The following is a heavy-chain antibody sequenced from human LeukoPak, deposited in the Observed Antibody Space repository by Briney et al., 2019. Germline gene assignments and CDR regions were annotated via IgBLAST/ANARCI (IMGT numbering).Heavy chain of an antibody. Sequence: SETLSLTCTVSGGSITTSSYYWGWIRQPPGKGLEWIGIIYYSGSTYYNSSLKGRVTISVDTSKNQFSLKLSSVTAADTAVYYCARAFRARYFDLWGRGTLVTVSS. CDR1: GGSITTSSYY. D-gene: IGHD2/OR15-2a*01. CDR2: IYYSGST. J-gene: IGHJ2*01. CDR3: ARAFRARYFDL. V-gene: IGHV4-39*01.